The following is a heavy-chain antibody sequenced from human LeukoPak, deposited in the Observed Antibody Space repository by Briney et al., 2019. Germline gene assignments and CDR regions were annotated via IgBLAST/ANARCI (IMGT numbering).Heavy chain of an antibody. CDR2: IKQDGSEK. V-gene: IGHV3-7*01. CDR3: ARNPGGGYFDY. Sequence: GGSLRLSCAASGFIFSNYWMSWVRQAPGKGLEWVANIKQDGSEKFYVDSVKGRFTISRDNAKNSLYLQMNSLRAEDTAVYYCARNPGGGYFDYWGQGTLVTVSS. D-gene: IGHD3-10*01. J-gene: IGHJ4*02. CDR1: GFIFSNYW.